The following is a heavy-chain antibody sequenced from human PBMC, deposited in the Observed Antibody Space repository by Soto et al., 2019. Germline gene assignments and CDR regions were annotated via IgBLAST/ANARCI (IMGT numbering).Heavy chain of an antibody. V-gene: IGHV1-18*01. Sequence: GASVKVSCKASGYTFTSYGISWVRQAPGQGLEWMGWISAYNGNTNYAQKLQGRVTMTTDTSTSTAYMELSSLKASDTAMYYCARFDRGYFDYLGQGTLVTVSS. J-gene: IGHJ4*02. CDR2: ISAYNGNT. CDR1: GYTFTSYG. CDR3: ARFDRGYFDY. D-gene: IGHD3-9*01.